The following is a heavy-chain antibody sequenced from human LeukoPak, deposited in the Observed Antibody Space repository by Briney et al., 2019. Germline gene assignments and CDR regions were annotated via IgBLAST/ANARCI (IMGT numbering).Heavy chain of an antibody. CDR3: ARGVCTNGVCLSFGMDV. CDR1: GYTFTGYY. V-gene: IGHV1-2*02. Sequence: ASVKVSCKASGYTFTGYYMHWVRQAPGQGLEWMGWINPNSGGTNYAQKFQGRVTMTRDTSISTAYMELSRLRSDDTAVYYCARGVCTNGVCLSFGMDVWGQGTTVTVSS. J-gene: IGHJ6*02. CDR2: INPNSGGT. D-gene: IGHD2-8*01.